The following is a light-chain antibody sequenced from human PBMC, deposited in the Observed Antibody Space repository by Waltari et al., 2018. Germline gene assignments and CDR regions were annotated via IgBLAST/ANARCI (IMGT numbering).Light chain of an antibody. Sequence: QLVLTQSPSASASLGASVKLTCTLSSGYSSNIVAWHQQQPEKGPRYLMKINSDGSHNKGDEIPDRFPGSSSGAERYLTISSVQPEDEADYYCQTGGHGSWVFGGGTTLTVL. CDR3: QTGGHGSWV. CDR1: SGYSSNI. V-gene: IGLV4-69*01. CDR2: INSDGSH. J-gene: IGLJ3*02.